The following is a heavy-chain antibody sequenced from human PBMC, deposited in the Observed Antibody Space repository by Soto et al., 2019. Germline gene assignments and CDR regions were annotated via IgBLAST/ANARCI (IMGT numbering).Heavy chain of an antibody. D-gene: IGHD3-10*01. CDR1: GGSISGYY. CDR3: ARRVVRGVIRWFDP. J-gene: IGHJ5*02. Sequence: PSETLSLTCTVSGGSISGYYWSWIRQPPGNGLEWIGYIYDSGTTNYNSSLKSRVTISVDTSKNQFSLKLSSVTAADTAVYYCARRVVRGVIRWFDPWGQGTLVTVPS. V-gene: IGHV4-59*01. CDR2: IYDSGTT.